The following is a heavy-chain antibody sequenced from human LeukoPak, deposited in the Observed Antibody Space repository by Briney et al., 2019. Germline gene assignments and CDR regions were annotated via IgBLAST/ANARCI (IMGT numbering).Heavy chain of an antibody. CDR3: AGLPGYCSSTSCGETDDAFDI. J-gene: IGHJ3*02. CDR1: GFTFSSYG. V-gene: IGHV3-30*02. CDR2: IRYDGSNK. D-gene: IGHD2-2*03. Sequence: GSLRLSCAASGFTFSSYGMHWVRQAPGKGLEWVAFIRYDGSNKYYADSVKGRFTISRDNSKNTLYLQMNSLRAEDTAVYYCAGLPGYCSSTSCGETDDAFDIWGQGTMVTVSS.